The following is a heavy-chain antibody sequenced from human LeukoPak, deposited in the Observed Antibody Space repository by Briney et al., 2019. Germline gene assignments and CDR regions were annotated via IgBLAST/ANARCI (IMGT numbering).Heavy chain of an antibody. CDR3: AKDGYSSIPGFHFEY. Sequence: GGSLRLSCAASGFTFSSYAMSWVRQPPGKGLEWVSGISGSGDNTYYAYSVKGRFTISRDNSKKTLYLHLNSLRVEDAAVYYCAKDGYSSIPGFHFEYWGQGTPVTVSS. V-gene: IGHV3-23*01. J-gene: IGHJ4*02. D-gene: IGHD6-13*01. CDR1: GFTFSSYA. CDR2: ISGSGDNT.